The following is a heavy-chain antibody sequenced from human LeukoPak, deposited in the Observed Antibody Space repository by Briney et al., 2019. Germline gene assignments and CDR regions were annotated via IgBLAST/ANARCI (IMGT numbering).Heavy chain of an antibody. CDR1: GFTFSSYA. V-gene: IGHV3-64*01. CDR2: ISSNGGST. CDR3: ARVIGGYSYGPFDY. Sequence: GGSLRLSCAASGFTFSSYAMHWVRQAPGKGLEYVSAISSNGGSTYYANSVKGRFTISRDNSKNTLYLQMGSQRAEDMAVYYCARVIGGYSYGPFDYWGQGTLVTVSS. J-gene: IGHJ4*02. D-gene: IGHD5-18*01.